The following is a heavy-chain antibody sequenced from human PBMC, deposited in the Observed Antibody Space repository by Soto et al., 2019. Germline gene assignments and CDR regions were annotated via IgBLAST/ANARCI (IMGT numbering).Heavy chain of an antibody. Sequence: SQTLSLTCAISGDSVSSNSAAWNWIRQSPSRGLEWLGRTYYRSKWYNDYAVSVKSRITINPDTSKNQFSLNLSSVTAADTAVYYCARAGPGFCTNGVCWFDPWGQGTLVTVSS. J-gene: IGHJ5*02. V-gene: IGHV6-1*01. CDR3: ARAGPGFCTNGVCWFDP. D-gene: IGHD2-8*01. CDR2: TYYRSKWYN. CDR1: GDSVSSNSAA.